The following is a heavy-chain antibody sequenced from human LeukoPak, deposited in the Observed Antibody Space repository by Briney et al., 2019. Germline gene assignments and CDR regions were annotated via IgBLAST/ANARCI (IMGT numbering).Heavy chain of an antibody. D-gene: IGHD3-22*01. Sequence: GGSLRLSCAASGFTFSSYAMSWVRQAPGKGLEWVSAISGSGGSTYYADSVKGRFTISRGNSKNTLYLQMNSLRAEDTAVYYCAKDLAYYYDSSGFDYWGQGTLVTVSS. CDR3: AKDLAYYYDSSGFDY. CDR1: GFTFSSYA. CDR2: ISGSGGST. J-gene: IGHJ4*02. V-gene: IGHV3-23*01.